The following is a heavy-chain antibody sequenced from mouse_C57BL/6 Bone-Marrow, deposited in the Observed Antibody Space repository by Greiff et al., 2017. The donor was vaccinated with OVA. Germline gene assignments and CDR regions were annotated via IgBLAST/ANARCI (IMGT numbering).Heavy chain of an antibody. V-gene: IGHV1-39*01. J-gene: IGHJ2*01. Sequence: EVKLQEPGPELVKPGASVKISCKASGYSFTDYNMNWVKQSHGKSLEWIGVINPNYGTTSYNQKFKGKATLTVDQSSSTAYMQLNSLTSEDSAVYYCATSLLSFDYWGQGTTLTVSS. CDR3: ATSLLSFDY. CDR2: INPNYGTT. D-gene: IGHD1-2*01. CDR1: GYSFTDYN.